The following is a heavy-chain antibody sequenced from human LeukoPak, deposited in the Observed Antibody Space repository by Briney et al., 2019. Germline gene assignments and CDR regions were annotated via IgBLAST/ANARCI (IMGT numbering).Heavy chain of an antibody. D-gene: IGHD3-3*01. V-gene: IGHV3-21*01. Sequence: GGSLRLSCAASGFTFSSYSMNWVRQAPGKGLEWVSSISSSSYIYYADSVKGRFTISRDNAKNSLYLQMNSLRAEDTAVYYCARGDVWSGSHFDYWGQGTLVTVSS. CDR3: ARGDVWSGSHFDY. CDR1: GFTFSSYS. CDR2: ISSSSYI. J-gene: IGHJ4*02.